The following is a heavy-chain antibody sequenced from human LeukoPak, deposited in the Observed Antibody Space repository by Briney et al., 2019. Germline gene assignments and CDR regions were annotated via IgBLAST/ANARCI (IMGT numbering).Heavy chain of an antibody. CDR3: AGRYSSSRGSFYMDV. V-gene: IGHV4-34*01. J-gene: IGHJ6*03. D-gene: IGHD6-19*01. CDR2: ISHSGST. Sequence: PSETLSLTCGVSGGSFSSYYWNWIRQTPGKGLGWIGEISHSGSTTNNPFLESRVTISVDTSKNQFSLRLNSMTAADTALYYCAGRYSSSRGSFYMDVWGKGTTVTVSS. CDR1: GGSFSSYY.